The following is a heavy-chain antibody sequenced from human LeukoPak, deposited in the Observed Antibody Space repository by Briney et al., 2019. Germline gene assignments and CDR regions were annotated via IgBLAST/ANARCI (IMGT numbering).Heavy chain of an antibody. CDR2: INPSGGST. CDR1: GYTFTSYY. D-gene: IGHD3-10*01. CDR3: ARDLWFGESSYGMDV. J-gene: IGHJ6*04. V-gene: IGHV1-46*01. Sequence: ASVKVSCKASGYTFTSYYMHWVRQAPGQGLEWMGIINPSGGSTSYAQKFQGRVTMTRDTSTSTVYMELSSLRSEDTAVYYCARDLWFGESSYGMDVWGKGTTVIVSS.